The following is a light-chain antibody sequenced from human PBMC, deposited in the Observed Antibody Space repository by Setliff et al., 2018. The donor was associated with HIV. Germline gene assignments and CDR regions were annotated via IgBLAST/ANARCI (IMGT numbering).Light chain of an antibody. J-gene: IGLJ1*01. V-gene: IGLV1-40*01. CDR3: QSYDSSLSAV. CDR1: SSDIGAGYD. Sequence: QPALTQPPSVSGAPGRRVTISCTGTSSDIGAGYDVHWYQQLPGTAPKLLIYGNNNRPSGVPDRFSASSSGTSASLAITGLQAEDEADYFCQSYDSSLSAVFGTGTKVTV. CDR2: GNN.